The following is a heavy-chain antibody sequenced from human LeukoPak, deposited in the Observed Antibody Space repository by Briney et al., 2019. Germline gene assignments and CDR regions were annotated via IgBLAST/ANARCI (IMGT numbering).Heavy chain of an antibody. V-gene: IGHV4-4*07. D-gene: IGHD6-19*01. CDR3: ARDIQQWLDRDAFDI. CDR2: IYTSGST. Sequence: SETLSLTCTVSGDSISSYYWSWIRQPAGKGLEWIGRIYTSGSTNYNPSLKSRVTMSVDTSKNQFSLKLSSVTAADTAVYYCARDIQQWLDRDAFDIWGQGTMVTVSS. CDR1: GDSISSYY. J-gene: IGHJ3*02.